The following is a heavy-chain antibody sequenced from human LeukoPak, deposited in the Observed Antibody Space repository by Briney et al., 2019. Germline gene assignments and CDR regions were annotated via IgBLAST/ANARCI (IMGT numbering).Heavy chain of an antibody. J-gene: IGHJ4*02. CDR1: RFTFSSYA. D-gene: IGHD2-8*02. V-gene: IGHV3-23*01. CDR2: LSGSGGST. CDR3: ARNDWRYFFDY. Sequence: GGSLRLSCAASRFTFSSYAMSWVRQAPGKGLEWVSALSGSGGSTYYADSVKGRFTISRDNSKNTLYLQMNSPRPEDTALYYCARNDWRYFFDYWGQGTLVTVSS.